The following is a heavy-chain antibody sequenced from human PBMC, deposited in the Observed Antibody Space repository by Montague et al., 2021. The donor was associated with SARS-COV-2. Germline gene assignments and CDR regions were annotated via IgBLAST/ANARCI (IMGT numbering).Heavy chain of an antibody. Sequence: SETLSLTCLVSGGSFSSDCYFWAWIPPSPGKGLEWIGSLFHRGDTYPTPSLKVRLIMSVATSNNRFTLNLGSVGAAATAVYSCASHRVRYLVLTGYSGHFDVWGQGSLITVSS. D-gene: IGHD3-9*01. CDR3: ASHRVRYLVLTGYSGHFDV. CDR1: GGSFSSDCYF. V-gene: IGHV4-39*01. CDR2: LFHRGDT. J-gene: IGHJ5*02.